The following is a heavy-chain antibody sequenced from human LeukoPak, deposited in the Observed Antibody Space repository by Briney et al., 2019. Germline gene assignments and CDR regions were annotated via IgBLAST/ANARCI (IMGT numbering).Heavy chain of an antibody. CDR1: NYSISSDYY. Sequence: SETLSLTCIVSNYSISSDYYWGWIRQPPGKGLEWIGSIHHSGRTYYNPSPKSRVTISVDTSKNQFSLKLTSVTAADTAVYYCARQTGVGLFILPGGQGTLVTVSS. J-gene: IGHJ4*02. CDR3: ARQTGVGLFILP. V-gene: IGHV4-38-2*02. D-gene: IGHD3-3*01. CDR2: IHHSGRT.